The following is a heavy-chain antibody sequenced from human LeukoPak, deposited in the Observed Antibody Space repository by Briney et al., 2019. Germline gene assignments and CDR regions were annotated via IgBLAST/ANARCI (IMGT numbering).Heavy chain of an antibody. J-gene: IGHJ4*02. V-gene: IGHV3-21*01. CDR1: GFTLSSYN. D-gene: IGHD1-26*01. CDR2: ISGTSASI. Sequence: GGSLRLSCAASGFTLSSYNMNWVRQAPGRGLEWVASISGTSASIYYTDSMKGRFTISRDNAKNSLYLQMNSLRAEDTAVYYCTRSLDSGSYGLAGYWGPGTLVTVSS. CDR3: TRSLDSGSYGLAGY.